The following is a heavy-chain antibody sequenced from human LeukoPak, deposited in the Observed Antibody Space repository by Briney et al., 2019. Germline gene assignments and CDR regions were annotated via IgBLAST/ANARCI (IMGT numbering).Heavy chain of an antibody. CDR2: ISSGSSTI. CDR1: GFIFSNYN. J-gene: IGHJ4*02. D-gene: IGHD1-7*01. V-gene: IGHV3-48*01. CDR3: VRDTIGDWNYDRWTYDFDY. Sequence: GGSLRLSCAASGFIFSNYNMNWVRQAPGKGLEWLSFISSGSSTIYYADSVKGGFTISRDNAKNSLYLQMNSLKAEDTAVYYCVRDTIGDWNYDRWTYDFDYWGQGTLVTVSS.